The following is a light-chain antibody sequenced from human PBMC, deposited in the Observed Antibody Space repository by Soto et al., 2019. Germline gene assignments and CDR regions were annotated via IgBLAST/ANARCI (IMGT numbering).Light chain of an antibody. Sequence: DIQMTQSPSTLSASGGDRVTITCRASQDIHVFLAWYQHKPGKAPRLLIDSASTLQSGVPSRFSGSASGTYFTLTISSLQPEDFATYYCQQASSFPLPFGQGTRLEI. J-gene: IGKJ5*01. V-gene: IGKV1-12*01. CDR3: QQASSFPLP. CDR2: SAS. CDR1: QDIHVF.